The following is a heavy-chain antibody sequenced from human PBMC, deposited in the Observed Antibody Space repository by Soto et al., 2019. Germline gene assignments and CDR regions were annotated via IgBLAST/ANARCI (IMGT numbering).Heavy chain of an antibody. CDR1: GGSVSSGSYY. CDR3: ARDQAENDGYINRFDP. D-gene: IGHD6-13*01. CDR2: IYYSGST. V-gene: IGHV4-61*01. Sequence: SETLSLTCTVSGGSVSSGSYYWSWIRQPPGKGLEWIGYIYYSGSTNYNPSLKSRVTISVDTSKNQFSLKLSSVTAADTAVYYCARDQAENDGYINRFDPWGQGTLVTVSS. J-gene: IGHJ5*02.